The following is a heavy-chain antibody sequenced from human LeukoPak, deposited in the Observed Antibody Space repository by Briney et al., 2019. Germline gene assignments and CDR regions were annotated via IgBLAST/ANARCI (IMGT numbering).Heavy chain of an antibody. CDR2: INPSGGSR. CDR1: GYTFTSYY. CDR3: ARDGYDGEYVRPGPYYYDYMDV. Sequence: ASVKVSCKASGYTFTSYYMHWVRQAPGQGLEWMGIINPSGGSRSYAQKFQGRVTMTRDTTTSTVYMELSSLRSEDTAVYYCARDGYDGEYVRPGPYYYDYMDVWGKGTTVTVSS. J-gene: IGHJ6*03. V-gene: IGHV1-46*01. D-gene: IGHD4-17*01.